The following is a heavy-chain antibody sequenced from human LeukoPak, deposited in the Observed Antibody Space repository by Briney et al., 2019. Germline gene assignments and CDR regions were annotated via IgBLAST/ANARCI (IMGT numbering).Heavy chain of an antibody. CDR1: GYTFTSYY. D-gene: IGHD6-6*01. CDR2: INPSGGST. J-gene: IGHJ4*02. Sequence: ASVKVSCKASGYTFTSYYMHWVRQAPGQGLEWMGIINPSGGSTTYAQKFQGSVTMTRDTSTSTVYMELSSLRSDDTAVYYCARTAARRFDYWGQGTLVTVSS. CDR3: ARTAARRFDY. V-gene: IGHV1-46*01.